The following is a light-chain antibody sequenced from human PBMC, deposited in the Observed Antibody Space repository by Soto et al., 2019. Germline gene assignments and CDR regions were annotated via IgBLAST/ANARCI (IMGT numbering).Light chain of an antibody. V-gene: IGLV1-47*01. CDR1: SSNIGSNY. J-gene: IGLJ2*01. Sequence: QSVLTQPPSASGTPGHRVTISCSGSSSNIGSNYVYWYQQLPRTAPKLLIYRNNQRPSGVPDRFSGSKSGTSASLAISGLRSEDEADYYCAAWDDSLSGLYVVFGGGTKLTVL. CDR3: AAWDDSLSGLYVV. CDR2: RNN.